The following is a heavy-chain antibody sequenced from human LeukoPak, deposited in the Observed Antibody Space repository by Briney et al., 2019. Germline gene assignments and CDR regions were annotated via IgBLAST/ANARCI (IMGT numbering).Heavy chain of an antibody. D-gene: IGHD4-11*01. V-gene: IGHV4-4*07. CDR2: IYTSGST. CDR3: ARVPQSSGAFDI. J-gene: IGHJ3*02. CDR1: GGSISSYY. Sequence: SETLSLTCTVSGGSISSYYWSWLRQPAGKGLEWIGRIYTSGSTNYNPSLKSRVTMSVDTSKNQFSLKLSSVTAADTAVYYCARVPQSSGAFDIWGQGTMVTVSS.